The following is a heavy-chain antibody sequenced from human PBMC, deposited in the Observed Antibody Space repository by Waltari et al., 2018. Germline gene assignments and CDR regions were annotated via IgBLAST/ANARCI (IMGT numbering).Heavy chain of an antibody. D-gene: IGHD5-12*01. V-gene: IGHV1-69-2*01. CDR2: VETVDGET. J-gene: IGHJ4*02. CDR1: GYTFTESY. CDR3: ATGKATPYY. Sequence: EVQLVQSGAEVQRPGATVKISCKGSGYTFTESYIHWWKQAPGKGIEWMGRVETVDGETIDAEKFQGRVSITADKSTNTAYMELSSLRSEDTAVYYCATGKATPYYWGQGTLVTFSS.